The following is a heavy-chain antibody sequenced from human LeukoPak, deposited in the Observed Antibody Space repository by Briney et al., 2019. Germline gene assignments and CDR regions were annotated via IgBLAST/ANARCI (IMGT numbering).Heavy chain of an antibody. Sequence: GGSLRLSCAASGFTFDDYATHWVRQAPGKGLEWVSGISWNSGSIGYADSVKGRFTISRDNAKNSLYLQMNSLRAEDTALYYCAKGLSHYYYYYMDVWGKGTTVTVSS. J-gene: IGHJ6*03. CDR2: ISWNSGSI. V-gene: IGHV3-9*01. CDR1: GFTFDDYA. CDR3: AKGLSHYYYYYMDV.